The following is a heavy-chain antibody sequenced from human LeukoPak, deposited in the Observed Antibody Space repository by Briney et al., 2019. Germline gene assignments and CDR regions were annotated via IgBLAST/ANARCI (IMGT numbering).Heavy chain of an antibody. CDR1: GYTFTGYY. CDR2: INPNSGGT. CDR3: ARTISPYSGSYSFDY. J-gene: IGHJ4*02. V-gene: IGHV1-2*02. D-gene: IGHD1-26*01. Sequence: AASVKVSCKASGYTFTGYYMHWVRQAPGQGLEWMGWINPNSGGTNYAQKFQGRVTMTRDTSISTAYMELSRLRSDDTAVYYCARTISPYSGSYSFDYWGQGTLVTVSS.